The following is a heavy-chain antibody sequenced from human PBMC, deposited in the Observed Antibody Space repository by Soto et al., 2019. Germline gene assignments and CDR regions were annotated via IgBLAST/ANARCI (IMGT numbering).Heavy chain of an antibody. D-gene: IGHD4-17*01. V-gene: IGHV4-31*03. CDR2: MYYSGTT. Sequence: SETLSLTCTVSGASISSGGYYWSWIRQHPGKGLEWIGYMYYSGTTYYNPSLKSRVTMSLDTSKNQFSLKLSSVTAADTVVYYCARHATVTPEGDFDYWGQGTLVTVS. J-gene: IGHJ4*02. CDR1: GASISSGGYY. CDR3: ARHATVTPEGDFDY.